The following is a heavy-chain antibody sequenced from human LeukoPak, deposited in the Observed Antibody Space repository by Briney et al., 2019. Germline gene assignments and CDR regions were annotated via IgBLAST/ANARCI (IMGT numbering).Heavy chain of an antibody. CDR3: ARVLPGY. CDR2: ISSSSSYI. Sequence: GGSLRLSCAASGFTFSSYSMNWVRQAPGKGLEWVSFISSSSSYIYYAVSAKGRFTISRDNAKNSLYLQMNSLRAEDTAVYYCARVLPGYWGQGTLVTVSS. J-gene: IGHJ4*02. D-gene: IGHD1-14*01. V-gene: IGHV3-21*01. CDR1: GFTFSSYS.